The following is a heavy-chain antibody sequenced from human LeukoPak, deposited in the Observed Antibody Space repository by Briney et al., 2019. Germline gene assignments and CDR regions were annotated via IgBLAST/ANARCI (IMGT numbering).Heavy chain of an antibody. J-gene: IGHJ4*02. Sequence: ASVKVSCKASGYTFTSYGISWMRQAPGQGLEWMGWISAYNGNTNYAQKLQGRVTMTTDTSTSTAYMELRSLRSDDTAVYYCARATMVRGVMNYWGQGTLVTVSS. D-gene: IGHD3-10*01. CDR2: ISAYNGNT. CDR1: GYTFTSYG. V-gene: IGHV1-18*01. CDR3: ARATMVRGVMNY.